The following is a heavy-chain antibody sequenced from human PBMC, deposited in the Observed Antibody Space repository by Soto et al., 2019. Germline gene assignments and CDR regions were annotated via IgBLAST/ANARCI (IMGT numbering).Heavy chain of an antibody. Sequence: ASVKVSCKASGYTFTSYAMHWVRQAPGQRLEWMGWINAGNGNTKYSQKFQGRVTITRDTSASTAYMELSSLRSEDTAVYYCAVAGYSSSWYRDYYGMDVWGQGTTVTSP. V-gene: IGHV1-3*01. CDR1: GYTFTSYA. CDR3: AVAGYSSSWYRDYYGMDV. D-gene: IGHD6-13*01. CDR2: INAGNGNT. J-gene: IGHJ6*02.